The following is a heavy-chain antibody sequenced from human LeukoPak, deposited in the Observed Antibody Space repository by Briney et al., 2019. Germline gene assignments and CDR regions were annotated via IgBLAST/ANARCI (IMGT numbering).Heavy chain of an antibody. D-gene: IGHD4-17*01. Sequence: ASVKVSCKVSGYSLTELSMHWVRQAPGKGLEWMGGFVPEDGETIYAQRFQGRVTMTEDTSTDTAYMEVSSLRSEDTAIYYCATFIPRPNEYGDYLYYYYGMDVWGQGTTVTVSS. CDR1: GYSLTELS. J-gene: IGHJ6*02. CDR3: ATFIPRPNEYGDYLYYYYGMDV. V-gene: IGHV1-24*01. CDR2: FVPEDGET.